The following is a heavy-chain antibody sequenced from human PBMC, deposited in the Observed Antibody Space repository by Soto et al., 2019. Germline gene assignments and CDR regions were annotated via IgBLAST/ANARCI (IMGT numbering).Heavy chain of an antibody. CDR2: NYYSGIT. CDR1: GGSISSGGYY. J-gene: IGHJ6*02. Sequence: QVQLQESGPGLVKPSQTLSLTCTVSGGSISSGGYYWTWIRQHPGKGLEWIGYNYYSGITYYNPSLKGRVTIYLDTSKNQFSLKLSSVTAADTAVYYCARGSSIAGLYYGMDVWGQGTTVTVSS. V-gene: IGHV4-31*03. D-gene: IGHD6-6*01. CDR3: ARGSSIAGLYYGMDV.